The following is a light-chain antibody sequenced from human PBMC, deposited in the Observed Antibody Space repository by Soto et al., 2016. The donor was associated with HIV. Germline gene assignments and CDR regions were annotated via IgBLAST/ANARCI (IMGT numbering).Light chain of an antibody. CDR3: QAWDSSTAV. V-gene: IGLV3-1*01. CDR2: EDT. CDR1: KLGDKY. J-gene: IGLJ2*01. Sequence: SYVLTQPPSVSVSPGQTVSITCSGDKLGDKYACWYQQKPGQSPVLVIFEDTKRPSGIPERFSGSNSGNTATLTISGTQAMDEADYYCQAWDSSTAVFGGGTKLAVL.